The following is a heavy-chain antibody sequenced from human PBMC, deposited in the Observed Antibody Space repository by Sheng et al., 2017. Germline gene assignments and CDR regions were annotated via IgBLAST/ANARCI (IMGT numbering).Heavy chain of an antibody. J-gene: IGHJ4*02. D-gene: IGHD3-10*01. CDR3: ARPSNHGSGSYYFDH. Sequence: EVQLVESGGGLVQPGGALRLSCAASGVIVSTNYMSWVRQAPGKGLEWVSVIYEDDFTYYADSVKGRFTISRDNSKNTLNLHMDSLRVEDTAVYYCARPSNHGSGSYYFDHWGQGTLVTVSS. CDR1: GVIVSTNY. V-gene: IGHV3-66*01. CDR2: IYEDDFT.